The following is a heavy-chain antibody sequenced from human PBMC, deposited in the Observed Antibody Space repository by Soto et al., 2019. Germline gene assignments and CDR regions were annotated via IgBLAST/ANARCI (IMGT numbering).Heavy chain of an antibody. D-gene: IGHD3-10*01. CDR3: AKALGRDFSDFDS. CDR2: ISDSGGST. Sequence: ETLSLTCTVSGGSISSGGYYWSWIRQHPGKGLEWVSAISDSGGSTYYADSVAGRFTIPRDNSRHTLYLQMNILRAEDTAIYYCAKALGRDFSDFDSWGQGTQVTVSS. CDR1: GGSISSGGYY. V-gene: IGHV3-23*01. J-gene: IGHJ4*02.